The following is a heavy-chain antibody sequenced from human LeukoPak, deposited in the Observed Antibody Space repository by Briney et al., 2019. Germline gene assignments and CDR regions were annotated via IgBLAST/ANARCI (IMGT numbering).Heavy chain of an antibody. CDR2: ISSSSSTI. J-gene: IGHJ6*02. D-gene: IGHD6-19*01. CDR1: GFTFSSYS. CDR3: ARCHRGQWLAEYGMDV. V-gene: IGHV3-48*04. Sequence: GGSLRLSCAASGFTFSSYSMNWVRQAPGKGLEWVSYISSSSSTIYYADSVKGRFTISRDNAKNSLYLQMNSLRAEDTAVYYCARCHRGQWLAEYGMDVWGQGTTVTVSS.